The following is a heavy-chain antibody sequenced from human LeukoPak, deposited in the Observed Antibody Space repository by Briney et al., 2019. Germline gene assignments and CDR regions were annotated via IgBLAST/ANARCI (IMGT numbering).Heavy chain of an antibody. CDR3: VRDYYDCSYAFDI. V-gene: IGHV3-30*03. CDR1: GFTFSSYG. D-gene: IGHD3-22*01. Sequence: GRSLRLSCAASGFTFSSYGMHWVRQAPGKGLEWVAVISYDGSNKYYADSVKGRFTISRDNSKNTLYLQMNSLRAEDTAVYYCVRDYYDCSYAFDIWGLGTMVTVSS. J-gene: IGHJ3*02. CDR2: ISYDGSNK.